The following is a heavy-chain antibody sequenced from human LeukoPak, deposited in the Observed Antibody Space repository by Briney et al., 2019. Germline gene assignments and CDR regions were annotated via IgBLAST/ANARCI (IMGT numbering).Heavy chain of an antibody. CDR2: IYYSGST. J-gene: IGHJ6*03. CDR3: ARVVYSSSSNYYYYYMDV. V-gene: IGHV4-59*01. D-gene: IGHD6-6*01. CDR1: GGSISSYY. Sequence: SETLSLTCAVSGGSISSYYWSWIRQPPGKGLEWIGYIYYSGSTNYNPSLKSRVTISVDTSKNQFSLKLGSVTAADTAVYYCARVVYSSSSNYYYYYMDVWGKGTTVTVSS.